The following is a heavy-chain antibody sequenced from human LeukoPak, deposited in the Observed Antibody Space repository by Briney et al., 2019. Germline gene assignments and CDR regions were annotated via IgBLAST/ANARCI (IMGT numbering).Heavy chain of an antibody. V-gene: IGHV1-69*01. CDR2: IIPAFGRT. J-gene: IGHJ3*02. CDR3: AREGEPAMTLVRGEAFDI. Sequence: SVKVSCTASGGTFSSYVISWVRQAPGQGLEWMGGIIPAFGRTNYAQRFQGRLTLTADVSTSTAYMALSSLTSDATAVYYCAREGEPAMTLVRGEAFDIWGQGAMVIVSS. D-gene: IGHD3-10*01. CDR1: GGTFSSYV.